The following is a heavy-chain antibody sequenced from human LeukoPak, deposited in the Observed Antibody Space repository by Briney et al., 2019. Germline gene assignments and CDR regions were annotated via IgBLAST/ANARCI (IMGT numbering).Heavy chain of an antibody. CDR2: IFHSGRT. V-gene: IGHV4-4*02. CDR1: GDSLSSSNW. D-gene: IGHD1-26*01. J-gene: IGHJ6*04. Sequence: SETLSLTCAVTGDSLSSSNWWNWVRQSPGKGLEWIGEIFHSGRTNYNPSLKSRVTMSVDKSKNQFSLKLTSVTAADTAVYYCAREGIVGATMDVWGKGTTVTVSS. CDR3: AREGIVGATMDV.